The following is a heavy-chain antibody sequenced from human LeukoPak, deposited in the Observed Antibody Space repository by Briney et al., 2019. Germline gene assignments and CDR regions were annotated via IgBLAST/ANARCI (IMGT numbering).Heavy chain of an antibody. Sequence: GRSLRLSCAASGFTFSNYDMHWVRRAPDKGLEWVAVIWYDGSNKYYADSVKGRFTISRDISKNTLNLQMNSLRVEDTAVYYCARGVGVSRFNYFDPWGQGTLVVVSS. D-gene: IGHD5-24*01. J-gene: IGHJ5*02. V-gene: IGHV3-33*01. CDR2: IWYDGSNK. CDR1: GFTFSNYD. CDR3: ARGVGVSRFNYFDP.